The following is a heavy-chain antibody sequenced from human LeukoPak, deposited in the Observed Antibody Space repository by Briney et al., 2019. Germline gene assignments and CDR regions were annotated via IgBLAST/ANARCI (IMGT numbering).Heavy chain of an antibody. CDR1: GYSFTSYW. D-gene: IGHD4-17*01. CDR3: ARHRRATVNHYYYGMDV. CDR2: IYPGDSDT. V-gene: IGHV5-51*01. J-gene: IGHJ6*02. Sequence: GESLKISCKGSGYSFTSYWIGWVRQMPGKGLELMGIIYPGDSDTRYSPSFQGQVTISADKSISTAYLQWSSLKASATAMYYCARHRRATVNHYYYGMDVWGQGTTVTVSS.